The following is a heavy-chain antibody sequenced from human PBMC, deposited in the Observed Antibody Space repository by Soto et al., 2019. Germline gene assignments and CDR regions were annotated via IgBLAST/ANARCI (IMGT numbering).Heavy chain of an antibody. CDR3: TRGGATYSSGWHGSHWFDP. V-gene: IGHV1-8*01. CDR2: MNPNSGDT. CDR1: GYTFTSYD. Sequence: QVQLVQSGAEVKKPGASVKVSCKASGYTFTSYDINWVRQATGQGLEWMGWMNPNSGDTGYAQKFQGRVTMTRNTSISTAYMELSSLRSEDTAVYYCTRGGATYSSGWHGSHWFDPWGQGTLVTVSS. D-gene: IGHD6-19*01. J-gene: IGHJ5*02.